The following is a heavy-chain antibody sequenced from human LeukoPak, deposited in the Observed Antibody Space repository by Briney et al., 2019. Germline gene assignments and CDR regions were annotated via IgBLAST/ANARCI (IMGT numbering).Heavy chain of an antibody. CDR3: ARSRQGSGSWSLDY. D-gene: IGHD6-13*01. CDR2: IYYKGNT. J-gene: IGHJ4*02. CDR1: GVSISSGGYF. V-gene: IGHV4-31*11. Sequence: SETLSLTCAVSGVSISSGGYFYSWIRQRPGEGLEWLAYIYYKGNTYYNPSLKSRLTISVDTSKNQFSLKLSSVTAADTAVYYCARSRQGSGSWSLDYWGQGTLVTVSS.